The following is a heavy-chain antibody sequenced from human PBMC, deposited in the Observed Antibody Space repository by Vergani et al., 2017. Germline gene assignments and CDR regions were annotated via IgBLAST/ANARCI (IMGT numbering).Heavy chain of an antibody. CDR2: IYLNDDQ. J-gene: IGHJ6*03. CDR1: GFSLNTRGVS. V-gene: IGHV2-5*04. Sequence: QITLKESGPTLVKPTQTLTLTCTFSGFSLNTRGVSVAWIRQPPGKALDWLALIYLNDDQHYSPSLNNRVTITKDTSKNQVVLTMTNMDYVDTGTYYCVYRKTECGTTGXFYPFYYYYYMDVWGKGTTVTVSS. D-gene: IGHD1-7*01. CDR3: VYRKTECGTTGXFYPFYYYYYMDV.